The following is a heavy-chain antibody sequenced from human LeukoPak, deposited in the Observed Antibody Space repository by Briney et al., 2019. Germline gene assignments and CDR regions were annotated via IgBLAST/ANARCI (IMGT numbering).Heavy chain of an antibody. CDR2: ISSSGSPK. CDR1: GFTFSNFD. CDR3: ARDGNYGGNFGALDY. J-gene: IGHJ4*02. V-gene: IGHV3-48*03. Sequence: GGSLRLSCAASGFTFSNFDMNWVRQAPGKGLEWVSYISSSGSPKFYADSVRGRFTISRDNAENSLYLQMNSLRAEDTAVYYCARDGNYGGNFGALDYWGQGTLVTVSS. D-gene: IGHD4-23*01.